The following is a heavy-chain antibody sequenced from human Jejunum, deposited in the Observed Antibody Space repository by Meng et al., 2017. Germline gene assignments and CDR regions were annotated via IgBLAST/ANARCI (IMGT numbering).Heavy chain of an antibody. Sequence: HVQRQESGPGLVRPSEILSLTCTVSGGSGSSGSYYWSWIRQPPGKGLEWIGYIYYAGTTNYNPSLKSRVTISADTSKNQFSLKLSSVTAADTAVYYCARGSRGYSYGWGQGTLVTVPS. V-gene: IGHV4-61*01. CDR1: GGSGSSGSYY. CDR2: IYYAGTT. J-gene: IGHJ4*02. CDR3: ARGSRGYSYG. D-gene: IGHD5-18*01.